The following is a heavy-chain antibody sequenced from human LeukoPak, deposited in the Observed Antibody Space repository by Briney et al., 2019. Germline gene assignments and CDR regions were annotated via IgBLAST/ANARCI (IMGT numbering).Heavy chain of an antibody. CDR2: IIPILGIA. CDR3: ARALDARGPAVPLN. Sequence: SVKVSCKASGGTFSSYAISWARQAPGQGLEWMGRIIPILGIANYAQKFQGRVTITADKSTSTAYMELSSLRSEDTAVYYCARALDARGPAVPLNWGQGTLVTVSS. J-gene: IGHJ4*02. V-gene: IGHV1-69*04. CDR1: GGTFSSYA. D-gene: IGHD3-3*01.